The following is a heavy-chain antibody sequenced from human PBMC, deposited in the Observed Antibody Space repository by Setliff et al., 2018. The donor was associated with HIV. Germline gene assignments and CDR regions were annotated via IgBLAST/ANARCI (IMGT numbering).Heavy chain of an antibody. D-gene: IGHD6-19*01. CDR1: GFTFGDYA. J-gene: IGHJ4*02. Sequence: PGGSLRLSCTASGFTFGDYAMTWFRQAPGKGLEWVSGISGSGDTTNYADSVKGRFTISRDNSKNTLYLQMNSLRAEDTAVYYCAKDYSSGWFDYWGQGTLVTVSS. V-gene: IGHV3-23*01. CDR2: ISGSGDTT. CDR3: AKDYSSGWFDY.